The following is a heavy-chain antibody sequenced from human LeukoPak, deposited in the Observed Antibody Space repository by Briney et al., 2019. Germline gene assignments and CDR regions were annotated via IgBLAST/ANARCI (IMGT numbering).Heavy chain of an antibody. V-gene: IGHV3-23*01. CDR2: ISGSGGST. D-gene: IGHD4-23*01. J-gene: IGHJ3*02. CDR3: ARPLKFRGGKGAPDAFDI. CDR1: GFTFSSYA. Sequence: PGGSLRLSCAASGFTFSSYAMSWVRQAPGKGLEWVSAISGSGGSTYYADSVKGRFTISRDNSKNTLYLQMNSLRAEDTAVYYCARPLKFRGGKGAPDAFDIWGQGTMVTVSS.